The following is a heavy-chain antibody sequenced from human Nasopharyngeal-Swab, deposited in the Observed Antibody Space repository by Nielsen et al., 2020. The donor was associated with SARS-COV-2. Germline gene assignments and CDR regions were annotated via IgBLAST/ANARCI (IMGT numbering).Heavy chain of an antibody. CDR3: ARGLSGIVPAPILGLGPYYSYYYMDV. V-gene: IGHV4-34*01. J-gene: IGHJ6*03. D-gene: IGHD2-2*01. Sequence: SETLSLTCAVSGVSFSAYYWGWIRQPPGKGLEWIGEINHSGGTNYNPSLKSRVTISVDTSTNQFFLKLISVTAADAAVYYCARGLSGIVPAPILGLGPYYSYYYMDVWGKGTTVTVSS. CDR1: GVSFSAYY. CDR2: INHSGGT.